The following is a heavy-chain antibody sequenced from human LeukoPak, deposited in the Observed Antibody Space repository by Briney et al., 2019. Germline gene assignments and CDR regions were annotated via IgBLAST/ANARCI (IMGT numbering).Heavy chain of an antibody. D-gene: IGHD1-14*01. J-gene: IGHJ4*02. CDR3: ARGMNLSFDY. Sequence: SETLSLTCAVSGGSISSGGYSWSWIRQPPGKGLEWIGYIYHSGSTYCNPSLKSRVTISVDRSKNQFSLKLSSVTAADTAVYYCARGMNLSFDYWGQGTLVTVSS. CDR1: GGSISSGGYS. V-gene: IGHV4-30-2*01. CDR2: IYHSGST.